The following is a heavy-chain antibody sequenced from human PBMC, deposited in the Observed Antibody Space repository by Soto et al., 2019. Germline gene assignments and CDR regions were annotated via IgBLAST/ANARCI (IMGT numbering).Heavy chain of an antibody. Sequence: EVQLVESGGGLVQPGGSLRLSCAASGFTFGNFWMHWVRQAPGKGLVWVSRINSDGSTSYADFVKGRLTISRDNAKNTVYLQMNSLRAEDTAEYYCARGLYREYGHDSWGQGALVTVSS. D-gene: IGHD3-10*01. CDR3: ARGLYREYGHDS. V-gene: IGHV3-74*01. CDR1: GFTFGNFW. CDR2: INSDGST. J-gene: IGHJ5*01.